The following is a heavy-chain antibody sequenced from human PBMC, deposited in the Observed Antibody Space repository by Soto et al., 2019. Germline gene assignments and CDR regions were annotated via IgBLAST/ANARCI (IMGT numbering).Heavy chain of an antibody. CDR2: IWYDGSNK. Sequence: GGSLRLSCAASGFTFSSYGMHWVRQAPGKGLEWVAVIWYDGSNKYYADSVKGRFTISRDNSKNTLDRQMNSLRAEDTAVYYCARDHDYSNYGYPKPELTPFDYWGQGTLVTVSS. J-gene: IGHJ4*02. V-gene: IGHV3-33*01. CDR3: ARDHDYSNYGYPKPELTPFDY. D-gene: IGHD4-4*01. CDR1: GFTFSSYG.